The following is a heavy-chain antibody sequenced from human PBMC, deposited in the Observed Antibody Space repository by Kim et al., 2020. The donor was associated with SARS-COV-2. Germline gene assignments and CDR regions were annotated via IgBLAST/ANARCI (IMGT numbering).Heavy chain of an antibody. CDR3: ARGGIGNWFDP. CDR1: GGTFSTFV. Sequence: SVKVSCKASGGTFSTFVISWVRQAPGQGLEWMGWIIATYPTGNYAQKFQGRVTITADESTSTAYMELTSLRSEDTAVYYCARGGIGNWFDPWGQGTLVTLSS. J-gene: IGHJ5*02. D-gene: IGHD3-16*01. CDR2: IIATYPTG. V-gene: IGHV1-69*13.